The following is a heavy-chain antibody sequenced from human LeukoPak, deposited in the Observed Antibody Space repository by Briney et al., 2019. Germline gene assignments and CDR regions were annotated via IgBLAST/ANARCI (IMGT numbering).Heavy chain of an antibody. CDR2: ISSSGSTI. D-gene: IGHD3-22*01. J-gene: IGHJ4*02. V-gene: IGHV3-48*03. Sequence: GGSLRLSCAASGFTFSSYEMNWVRQAPGKRLEWVLYISSSGSTIYYEDSVKGRFTISRDNAKNSLYLQMNSLRAEDTAVYYCARRRDYYDSSGYYFYFDYWGQGTLVAVSS. CDR3: ARRRDYYDSSGYYFYFDY. CDR1: GFTFSSYE.